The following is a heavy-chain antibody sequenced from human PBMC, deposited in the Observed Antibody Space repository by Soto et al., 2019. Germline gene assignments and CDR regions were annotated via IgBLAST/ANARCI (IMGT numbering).Heavy chain of an antibody. CDR1: GGSFSGYY. CDR3: ARGRERLKGLRYFDWLLPDAFDI. Sequence: PSETLSLTCAVYGGSFSGYYWSWIRQPPGKGLEWIGEINHSGSTNYNPSLKSRVTISVDTSKNQFSLKLSSVTAADTAVYYCARGRERLKGLRYFDWLLPDAFDIWGQGKMVTVSS. V-gene: IGHV4-34*01. CDR2: INHSGST. J-gene: IGHJ3*02. D-gene: IGHD3-9*01.